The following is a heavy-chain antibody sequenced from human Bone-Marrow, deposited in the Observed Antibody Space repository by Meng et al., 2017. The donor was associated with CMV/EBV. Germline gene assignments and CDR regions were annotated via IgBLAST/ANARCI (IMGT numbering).Heavy chain of an antibody. CDR3: ARDNGHCSSTSCYREWYYYYGMDV. V-gene: IGHV3-74*01. CDR2: INSDGSST. J-gene: IGHJ6*02. Sequence: LSLTCAASGFTFSSYWMHWVRQAPGKGLVWVSRINSDGSSTSYADSVKGRFTISRDNAKNSLYLQMNSLRAEDTAVYYCARDNGHCSSTSCYREWYYYYGMDVWGQGTTVTVSS. D-gene: IGHD2-2*01. CDR1: GFTFSSYW.